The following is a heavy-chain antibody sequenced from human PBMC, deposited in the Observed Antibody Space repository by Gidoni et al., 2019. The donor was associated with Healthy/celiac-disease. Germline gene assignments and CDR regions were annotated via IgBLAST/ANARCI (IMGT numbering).Heavy chain of an antibody. D-gene: IGHD5-12*01. J-gene: IGHJ3*02. V-gene: IGHV5-51*01. CDR1: SFTTYG. CDR3: ARLRYSGDAFDI. CDR2: IYPGDSDT. Sequence: SFTTYGIGWVRQMPGKGLEWMGIIYPGDSDTRYSPSFQGQVTISADKSISTAYLQWSSLKASDTAMYYCARLRYSGDAFDIWGQGTMVTVSS.